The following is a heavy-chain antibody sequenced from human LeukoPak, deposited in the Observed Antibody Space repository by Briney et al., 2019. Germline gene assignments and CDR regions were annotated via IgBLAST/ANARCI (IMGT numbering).Heavy chain of an antibody. Sequence: PGGSLRLSCVVSGFTFNRCWMNWVRQAPGKGLEWVSYISSRGSTIYYADSVKGRFTISRDNAKNSLYLQMNSLRAEDTAVYYCARHDTAMATDYGMDVWGQGTTVTVSS. J-gene: IGHJ6*02. V-gene: IGHV3-48*04. D-gene: IGHD5-18*01. CDR2: ISSRGSTI. CDR3: ARHDTAMATDYGMDV. CDR1: GFTFNRCW.